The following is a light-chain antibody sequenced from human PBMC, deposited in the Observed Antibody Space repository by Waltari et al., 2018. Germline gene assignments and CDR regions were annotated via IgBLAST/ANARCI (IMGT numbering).Light chain of an antibody. CDR1: QSLRNN. CDR2: VAS. CDR3: HHYNKRPPSYT. V-gene: IGKV3-15*01. J-gene: IGKJ2*01. Sequence: EIVMTQSPVTLSVSPGERVNLACRASQSLRNNLAWYQQKAGQPPRLLIYVASTRAPGLPARFSGSGSGTEFALTISSLQPEDFAVYYCHHYNKRPPSYTFGQGTRLEIK.